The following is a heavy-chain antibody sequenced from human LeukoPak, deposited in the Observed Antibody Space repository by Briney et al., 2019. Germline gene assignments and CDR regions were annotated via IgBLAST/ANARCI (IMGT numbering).Heavy chain of an antibody. CDR2: INHSGST. Sequence: SETLSLTCAVYGGSFSGYYWSWIRQPPGKGLEWIGEINHSGSTYYNPSLKSRVTISVDTSKNQFSLKLSSVTAADTAVYYCARDLTMSAFDIWGQGTMVTVSS. CDR1: GGSFSGYY. D-gene: IGHD3-22*01. CDR3: ARDLTMSAFDI. J-gene: IGHJ3*02. V-gene: IGHV4-34*01.